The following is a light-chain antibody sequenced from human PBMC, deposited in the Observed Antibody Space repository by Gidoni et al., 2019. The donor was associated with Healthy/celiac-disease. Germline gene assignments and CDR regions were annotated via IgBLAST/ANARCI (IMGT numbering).Light chain of an antibody. CDR3: QHYYSTPT. CDR1: QSVLYSSNNKNY. CDR2: WAS. V-gene: IGKV4-1*01. Sequence: DIVMTQSPDSLAVSLGERATINCKSSQSVLYSSNNKNYLAWYQQKPGQPPKLLIYWASTRESGVPDRFSGSGSGTDFTLTISSLQAEDVAVYYCQHYYSTPTFXGXTKVEIK. J-gene: IGKJ4*01.